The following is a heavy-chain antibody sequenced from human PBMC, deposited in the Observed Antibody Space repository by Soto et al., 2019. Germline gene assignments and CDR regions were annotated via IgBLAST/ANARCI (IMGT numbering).Heavy chain of an antibody. CDR3: AREGRYYDFWSGLDY. CDR1: GYSVSSNSAA. CDR2: TYYRSKWYN. J-gene: IGHJ4*02. Sequence: PSHTLSLTCAISGYSVSSNSAAWNLIRQSPSRGLEWLGRTYYRSKWYNDYAVSVKSRITINPDTSKNQFSLQLNSVAPEDTAVYYCAREGRYYDFWSGLDYWGQGTLVTVSS. D-gene: IGHD3-3*01. V-gene: IGHV6-1*01.